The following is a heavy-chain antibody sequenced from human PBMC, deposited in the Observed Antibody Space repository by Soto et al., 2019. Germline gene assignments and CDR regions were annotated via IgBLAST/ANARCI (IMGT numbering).Heavy chain of an antibody. J-gene: IGHJ6*02. CDR2: IYYSGST. CDR1: GGSVSSGSYY. V-gene: IGHV4-61*01. D-gene: IGHD4-17*01. Sequence: QVQLQESGPGLVKPSETLSLTCTVSGGSVSSGSYYWSWIRQPPGKGLEWIGYIYYSGSTNYNPSLKRRVTISVDTSKNQFALKLSSVTAADTAVYYCARTTYGDYGMDVWGQGTTVTVSS. CDR3: ARTTYGDYGMDV.